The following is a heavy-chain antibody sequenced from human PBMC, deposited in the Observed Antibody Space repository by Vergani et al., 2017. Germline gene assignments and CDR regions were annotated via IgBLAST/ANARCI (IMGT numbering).Heavy chain of an antibody. V-gene: IGHV3-21*01. Sequence: EVQLVESGGGLVKPGGSLRLSCAASRFAFNSYRMNWVRQAPGKGLELVSSISSSSKHIYYAESVRDGFTISRDNAKNALYLQKNILRAEDTAFYYCAGGRRTPYGSEYYYYYGMDVWGQGTTVTVSS. CDR3: AGGRRTPYGSEYYYYYGMDV. CDR1: RFAFNSYR. J-gene: IGHJ6*02. CDR2: ISSSSKHI. D-gene: IGHD3-10*01.